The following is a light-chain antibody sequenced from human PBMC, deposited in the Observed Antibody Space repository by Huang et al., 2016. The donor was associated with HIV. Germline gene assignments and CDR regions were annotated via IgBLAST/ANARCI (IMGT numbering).Light chain of an antibody. V-gene: IGKV3-15*01. CDR3: QQYNEWPPLT. Sequence: EIEMTQSPATLSVSPGERSTLSCRASHSVDSDLAWYQQTPGHAPRLLMYDASTRATGMSAKFNGTGSGTEFCLSIIILQSVEFAVYYCQQYNEWPPLTVGGGTEVEI. CDR1: HSVDSD. CDR2: DAS. J-gene: IGKJ4*01.